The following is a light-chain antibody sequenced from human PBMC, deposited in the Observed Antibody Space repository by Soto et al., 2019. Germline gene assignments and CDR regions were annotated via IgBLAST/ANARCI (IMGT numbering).Light chain of an antibody. CDR2: DAS. Sequence: DIQMTQSPSTLSASVGDRVTITCRASQSISSWLAWYQQKPGKAPKLLIYDASSLESGVPSRFSGSGSGTEFTLTISSLQPDAFATYYCQQDNSYRTFGQGTKVEIK. CDR1: QSISSW. CDR3: QQDNSYRT. J-gene: IGKJ1*01. V-gene: IGKV1-5*01.